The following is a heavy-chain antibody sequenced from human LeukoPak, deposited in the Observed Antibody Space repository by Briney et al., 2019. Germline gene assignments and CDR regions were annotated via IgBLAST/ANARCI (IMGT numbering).Heavy chain of an antibody. V-gene: IGHV3-23*01. CDR3: AKDHMVRGVLDY. Sequence: ASVKVSCKASGYSFTTYGMSWVRQAPGKGLEWVSAISGSGGSTYYADSVKGRFTISRDNSKNTLYLQMNSLRAEDTAVYYCAKDHMVRGVLDYWGQGTLVTVSS. CDR2: ISGSGGST. CDR1: GYSFTTYG. D-gene: IGHD3-10*01. J-gene: IGHJ4*02.